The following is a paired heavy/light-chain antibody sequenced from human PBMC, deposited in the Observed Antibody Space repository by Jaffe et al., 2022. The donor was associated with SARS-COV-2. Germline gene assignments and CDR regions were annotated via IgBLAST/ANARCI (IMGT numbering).Light chain of an antibody. CDR2: VGTGGIVG. CDR1: SGYSNYK. J-gene: IGLJ2*01. V-gene: IGLV9-49*01. CDR3: GADHGSGSNFVAV. Sequence: QPVLTQPPSASASLGASVTLTCTLSSGYSNYKVDWYQQRPGKGPRFVMRVGTGGIVGSKGDGIPDRFSVLGSGLNRYLTIKNIQEEDESDYHCGADHGSGSNFVAVFGGGTKLTVL.
Heavy chain of an antibody. D-gene: IGHD2-2*02. CDR2: INSDGSST. J-gene: IGHJ5*02. Sequence: EVQLVESGGGLVQPGGSLRLSCAASGFTFSSYWMHWVRQAPGKGLVWVSRINSDGSSTSYADSVKGRFTISRDNAKNTLYLQMNSLRAEDTAVYYCARERDWCSSTSCYTGGWFDPWGQGTLVTVSS. V-gene: IGHV3-74*01. CDR3: ARERDWCSSTSCYTGGWFDP. CDR1: GFTFSSYW.